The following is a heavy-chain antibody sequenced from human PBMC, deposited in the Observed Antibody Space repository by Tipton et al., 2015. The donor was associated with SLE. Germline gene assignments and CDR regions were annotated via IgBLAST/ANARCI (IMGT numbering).Heavy chain of an antibody. CDR2: IKEDGSRR. CDR1: GFTFSSFW. J-gene: IGHJ4*02. CDR3: AKRPVGTIYHFDF. D-gene: IGHD1-26*01. Sequence: GSLRLSCAASGFTFSSFWMNWVRQAPGKGLEGVANIKEDGSRRDYVDSVKGRFSISRDNAKNSFYLQMNSLRADDTAVYYCAKRPVGTIYHFDFWGQGMLVTVSS. V-gene: IGHV3-7*03.